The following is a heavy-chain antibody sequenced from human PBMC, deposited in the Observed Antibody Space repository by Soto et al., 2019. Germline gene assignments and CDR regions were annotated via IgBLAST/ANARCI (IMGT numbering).Heavy chain of an antibody. V-gene: IGHV3-30-3*01. Sequence: PGGSLRLSCAASGFTFSSYAMHWVRQAPGKGLEWVAVISYDGSNKYYADSVKGRFTISRDNSKNTLYLQMNSLRAEDTAVYYCARGVSITMIVVVITTCPYWGQGTLVTVSS. CDR1: GFTFSSYA. CDR2: ISYDGSNK. CDR3: ARGVSITMIVVVITTCPY. D-gene: IGHD3-22*01. J-gene: IGHJ4*02.